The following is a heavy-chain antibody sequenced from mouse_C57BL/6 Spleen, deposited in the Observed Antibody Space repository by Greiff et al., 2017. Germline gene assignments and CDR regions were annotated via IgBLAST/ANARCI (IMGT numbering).Heavy chain of an antibody. CDR1: GYTFTSYW. V-gene: IGHV1-59*01. CDR2: IDPSDSYT. Sequence: VKLQQPGAELVRPGTSVKLSCKASGYTFTSYWLHWVKQRPGQGLEWIGVIDPSDSYTNYNQKFKGKATLTVDTSSSTAYMQLSSLTSEDSAVYYCARGITTAARAMDYWGQGTSVTVSS. J-gene: IGHJ4*01. D-gene: IGHD1-2*01. CDR3: ARGITTAARAMDY.